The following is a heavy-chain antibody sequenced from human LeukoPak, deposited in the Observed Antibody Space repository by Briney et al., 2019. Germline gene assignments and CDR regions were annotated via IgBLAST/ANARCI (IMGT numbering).Heavy chain of an antibody. CDR2: IYTSGST. CDR3: ARVTQQWLGYYFDY. J-gene: IGHJ4*02. D-gene: IGHD6-19*01. V-gene: IGHV4-4*07. Sequence: SETLSLTCTVSGGSISSYYWSWIRQPAGKGLEWIGRIYTSGSTNYNPSLKSRVTISVDTSKNQFSLKLSSVTAADTAVYYCARVTQQWLGYYFDYWGQGTLVTVSS. CDR1: GGSISSYY.